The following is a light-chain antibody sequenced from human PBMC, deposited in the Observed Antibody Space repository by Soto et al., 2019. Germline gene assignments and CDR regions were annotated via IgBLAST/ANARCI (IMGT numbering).Light chain of an antibody. CDR2: EGI. Sequence: QSVLTQPASVSGSPGQSITISCTGTSSDIGTYNLVSWYQHYPGKAPKLMIYEGIKRPSGVSNRFSGSKSGNTAFLTISGLQAEDEADYYCQAYDYSLTASVFGGGTKVTVL. CDR1: SSDIGTYNL. V-gene: IGLV2-23*01. J-gene: IGLJ3*02. CDR3: QAYDYSLTASV.